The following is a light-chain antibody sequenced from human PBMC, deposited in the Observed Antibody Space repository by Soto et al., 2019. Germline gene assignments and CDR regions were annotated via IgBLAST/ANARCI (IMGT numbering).Light chain of an antibody. CDR2: DVT. J-gene: IGLJ1*01. CDR1: RSAIGRYDY. Sequence: QSVLTQPASVSGSPGQSITLSCTGTRSAIGRYDYVSWYQQHPGKVPKLLIYDVTNRPSGVSNRFSGSKSGNTASLTISGLQAEDEADYYCTSFTTAYTHVFGTGTKVTVL. CDR3: TSFTTAYTHV. V-gene: IGLV2-14*03.